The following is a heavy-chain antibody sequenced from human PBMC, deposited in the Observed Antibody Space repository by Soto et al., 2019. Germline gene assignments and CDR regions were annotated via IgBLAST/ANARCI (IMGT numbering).Heavy chain of an antibody. Sequence: QVQLVQSGAEVKKPGSSVKVSCKASGGTFSSYTISWVRQAPGQGLEWMGRIIPILGIANYAQKFQGRVTIAADQSTSTAYMELSSLRSEETAVYYCAKGALEAATPHWGQGTLVTVSS. J-gene: IGHJ4*02. V-gene: IGHV1-69*02. D-gene: IGHD2-15*01. CDR1: GGTFSSYT. CDR2: IIPILGIA. CDR3: AKGALEAATPH.